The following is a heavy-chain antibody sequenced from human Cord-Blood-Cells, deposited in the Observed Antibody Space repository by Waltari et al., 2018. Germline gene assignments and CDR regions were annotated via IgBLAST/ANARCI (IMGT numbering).Heavy chain of an antibody. CDR3: ARGRGSGSYDAFDI. D-gene: IGHD1-26*01. Sequence: RWALGQGLEWMGWINPNSGGTNYAQKFQGRVTMTRDTSISTAYMELSRLRSDDTAVYYCARGRGSGSYDAFDIWGQGTMVTVSS. V-gene: IGHV1-2*02. J-gene: IGHJ3*02. CDR2: INPNSGGT.